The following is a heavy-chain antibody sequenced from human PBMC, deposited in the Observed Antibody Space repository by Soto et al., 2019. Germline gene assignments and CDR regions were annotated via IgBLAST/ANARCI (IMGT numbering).Heavy chain of an antibody. CDR2: IIPIFGTA. V-gene: IGHV1-69*01. D-gene: IGHD1-26*01. Sequence: QVQLVQSGAEVKKPGSSVKVSCKASGGTFSSYSINWVRQAPGQGLEWMGEIIPIFGTANYAQKFQGRVTITADESTSTAYMELSCLRSEDTDVYYCARDGGRHSGGIDYWGQGTLVTVSS. CDR3: ARDGGRHSGGIDY. J-gene: IGHJ4*02. CDR1: GGTFSSYS.